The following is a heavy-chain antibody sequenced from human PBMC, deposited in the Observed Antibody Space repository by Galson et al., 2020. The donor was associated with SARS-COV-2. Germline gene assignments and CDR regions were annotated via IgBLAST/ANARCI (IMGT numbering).Heavy chain of an antibody. CDR2: IYRRGSR. V-gene: IGHV3-66*01. D-gene: IGHD3-10*01. Sequence: GESLKISCAASGFNVMTNYMNWVRQAPGKGLEWVSVIYRRGSRYYADSVKGRFTISRDSSKNTVYLQMNSLRAEDTAVYFCARDPNYFGSNTYWMFVYWGQGTPVTVSS. CDR3: ARDPNYFGSNTYWMFVY. J-gene: IGHJ4*02. CDR1: GFNVMTNY.